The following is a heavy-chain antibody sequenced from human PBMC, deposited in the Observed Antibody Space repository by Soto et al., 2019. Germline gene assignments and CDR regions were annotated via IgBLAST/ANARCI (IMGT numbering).Heavy chain of an antibody. D-gene: IGHD2-21*02. V-gene: IGHV3-30-3*01. Sequence: QAQLVESGGGVVQPGRSLRLSCAASGFPFSSYAMYWVRQAPGKGLEWVAIISYDGSTYYYADSVKGRFTTSRDNSKNTLYLQMNSLRAEDTAVYYCARGCGGDCYSIDYWGQGTLVTVSS. CDR2: ISYDGSTY. J-gene: IGHJ4*02. CDR3: ARGCGGDCYSIDY. CDR1: GFPFSSYA.